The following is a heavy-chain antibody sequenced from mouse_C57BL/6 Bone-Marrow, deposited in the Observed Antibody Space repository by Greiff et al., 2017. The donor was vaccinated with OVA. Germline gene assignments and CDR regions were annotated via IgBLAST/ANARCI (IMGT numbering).Heavy chain of an antibody. D-gene: IGHD2-5*01. Sequence: EVHLVESGGGLVKPGGSLKLSCAASGFTFSSYAMSWVRQTPEKGLEWVATISDGGSYTYYPDNVKGRFTISRDNAKNNLYLQMSHLKSEDTAMYCCASAYYSNRYAMDYWGQGTSVTVSS. CDR3: ASAYYSNRYAMDY. J-gene: IGHJ4*01. CDR2: ISDGGSYT. V-gene: IGHV5-4*01. CDR1: GFTFSSYA.